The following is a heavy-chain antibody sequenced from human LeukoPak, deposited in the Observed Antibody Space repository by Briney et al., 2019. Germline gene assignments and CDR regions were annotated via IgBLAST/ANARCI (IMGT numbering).Heavy chain of an antibody. D-gene: IGHD1-26*01. Sequence: GGSLRLSCAASGFSFSSCSMNWVRQAPGKGLEWVSYISSSSSHIYYADSVKGRFTISRDNAKNSLYLQMNSLRADDTAVYYCARGGSYVHYWGQGTLVTVSS. V-gene: IGHV3-21*01. CDR3: ARGGSYVHY. CDR1: GFSFSSCS. J-gene: IGHJ4*02. CDR2: ISSSSSHI.